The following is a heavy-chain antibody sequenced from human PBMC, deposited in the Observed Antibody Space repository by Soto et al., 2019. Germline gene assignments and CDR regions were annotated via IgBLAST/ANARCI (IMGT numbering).Heavy chain of an antibody. CDR3: ARGVSAGVDY. J-gene: IGHJ4*02. V-gene: IGHV1-8*01. Sequence: ASVKVSCKASGYSFTSLDINWVRQTAGQGLEWMGWMQPSTGRTGYAQKFQGRVTMTRDTSINTAYMELTTLTSGDTAFYYCARGVSAGVDYWGQGTLVTVSS. D-gene: IGHD1-26*01. CDR2: MQPSTGRT. CDR1: GYSFTSLD.